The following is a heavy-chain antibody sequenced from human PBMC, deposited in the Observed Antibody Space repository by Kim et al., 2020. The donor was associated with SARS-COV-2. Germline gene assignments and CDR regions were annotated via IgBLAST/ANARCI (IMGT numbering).Heavy chain of an antibody. CDR2: IYHSGST. D-gene: IGHD6-13*01. Sequence: SETLSLTCAVSGGSISSSNWWSWVRQPPGKGLEWIGEIYHSGSTNYNPSLKSRVTISVDKSKNQFSLKLSSVTAADTAVYYCAREDEPGTAAGRYYYYGMDVWGQGTTVTVSS. V-gene: IGHV4-4*02. CDR1: GGSISSSNW. CDR3: AREDEPGTAAGRYYYYGMDV. J-gene: IGHJ6*02.